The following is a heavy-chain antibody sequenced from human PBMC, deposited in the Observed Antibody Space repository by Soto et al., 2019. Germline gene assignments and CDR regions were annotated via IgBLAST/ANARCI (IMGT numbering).Heavy chain of an antibody. CDR3: ARSKVGDYGMDV. D-gene: IGHD3-3*01. J-gene: IGHJ6*02. Sequence: PGGSLRRSCAASGFTFSSYLMHWVRQAPGKGLVWVSRINSDGSSTSYADSVKGRFTISRDNAKNTLYLQMNSLRAEDTAVYYCARSKVGDYGMDVWGQGTTVTVSS. CDR1: GFTFSSYL. CDR2: INSDGSST. V-gene: IGHV3-74*01.